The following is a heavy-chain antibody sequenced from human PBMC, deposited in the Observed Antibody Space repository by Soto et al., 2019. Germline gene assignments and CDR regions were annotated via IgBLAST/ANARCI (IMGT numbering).Heavy chain of an antibody. Sequence: QVQLVQSGAEVKKPGASVKVSCKASGYTFTSYGISWVRQAPGQGLEWMGWISAYNGNTNYAQKLQGRVTMTTDTSTRTAYMERRSLRSDDTAVYYCARDNRIVGATNAFDIWGQGTMFTVSS. V-gene: IGHV1-18*01. J-gene: IGHJ3*02. D-gene: IGHD1-26*01. CDR1: GYTFTSYG. CDR2: ISAYNGNT. CDR3: ARDNRIVGATNAFDI.